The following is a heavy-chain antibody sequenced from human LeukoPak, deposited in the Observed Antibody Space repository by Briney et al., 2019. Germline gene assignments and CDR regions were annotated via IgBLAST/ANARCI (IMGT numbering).Heavy chain of an antibody. CDR2: INPKNGDT. V-gene: IGHV1-2*06. CDR3: GRGIQSFDP. J-gene: IGHJ5*02. Sequence: ASVKVSCKASGGTFSTYVISWVRQAPGQGLEWMGRINPKNGDTNYAQKFQDRVTMTRDTSMSAAYMEISRLTYDDTAVYYCGRGIQSFDPWGQGTLVTVSS. CDR1: GGTFSTYV.